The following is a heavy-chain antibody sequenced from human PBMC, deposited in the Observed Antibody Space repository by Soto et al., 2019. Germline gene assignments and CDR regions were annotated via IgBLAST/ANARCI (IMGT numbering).Heavy chain of an antibody. V-gene: IGHV3-30-3*01. CDR1: GFTFSSYA. Sequence: GGSLRLSCAASGFTFSSYAMHWVRQAPGKGLEWVAVISYDGSNKYYADSVKGRFTISRDNSKNTLYLQMNSLRAEDTAVYYCARDIRGGNFGFDYSGQGTLVTVSS. J-gene: IGHJ4*02. CDR3: ARDIRGGNFGFDY. D-gene: IGHD2-21*02. CDR2: ISYDGSNK.